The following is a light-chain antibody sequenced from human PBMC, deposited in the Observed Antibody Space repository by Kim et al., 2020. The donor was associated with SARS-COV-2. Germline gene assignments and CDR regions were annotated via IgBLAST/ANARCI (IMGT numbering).Light chain of an antibody. CDR1: TLGDKY. CDR3: QAWDSNTYV. V-gene: IGLV3-1*01. J-gene: IGLJ1*01. CDR2: QDT. Sequence: SYELTQPPSVSVSPGQTASITCSGDTLGDKYACWYQQKPGQSPVLVIYQDTKRPLGIPERFSGSNSGNTATLTISGTQAMDEADYYCQAWDSNTYVFGTG.